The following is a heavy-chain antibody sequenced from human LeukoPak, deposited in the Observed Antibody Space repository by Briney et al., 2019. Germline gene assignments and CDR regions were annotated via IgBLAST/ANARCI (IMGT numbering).Heavy chain of an antibody. D-gene: IGHD6-13*01. CDR1: GFTFSSYA. CDR3: AKYDSKWYEDI. J-gene: IGHJ1*01. CDR2: IRGSGSNT. Sequence: GGSLRLSCAASGFTFSSYAVTWVRQAPGKGLEWVSSIRGSGSNTFYADSVKGRFTISRDNSKNTLYLQMNSLRAEDTAVYYCAKYDSKWYEDICGQGSLVTVSS. V-gene: IGHV3-23*01.